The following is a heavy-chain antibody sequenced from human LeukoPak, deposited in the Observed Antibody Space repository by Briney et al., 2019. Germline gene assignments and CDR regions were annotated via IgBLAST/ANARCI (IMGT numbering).Heavy chain of an antibody. Sequence: GGSLRLSCAASGFTFSSYGMHWVRQAPGKGLEWVAVIWYDGSNKYYADSVKGRFTISRDNSKNTLYLQMNSLRAEDTAVYYCARDAVYSSSWQYYWGQGALVTVSS. V-gene: IGHV3-33*01. D-gene: IGHD6-13*01. J-gene: IGHJ4*02. CDR3: ARDAVYSSSWQYY. CDR1: GFTFSSYG. CDR2: IWYDGSNK.